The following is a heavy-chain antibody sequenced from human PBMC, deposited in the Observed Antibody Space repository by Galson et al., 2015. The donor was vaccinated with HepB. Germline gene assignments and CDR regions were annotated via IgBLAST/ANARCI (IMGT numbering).Heavy chain of an antibody. CDR2: INSDGSST. Sequence: SLRLSCAASGFTFSSYWMHWVRQAPGKGLVCVSRINSDGSSTSYADFVKGRFTISRDNAKNTLYLQMNSLRAEDTAVYYCARRGYSGYAQGGYFDYWGQGTLVTVSS. CDR3: ARRGYSGYAQGGYFDY. CDR1: GFTFSSYW. J-gene: IGHJ4*02. D-gene: IGHD5-12*01. V-gene: IGHV3-74*01.